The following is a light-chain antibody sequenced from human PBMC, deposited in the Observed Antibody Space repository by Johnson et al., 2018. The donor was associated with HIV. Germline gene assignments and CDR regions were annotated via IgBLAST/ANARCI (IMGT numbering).Light chain of an antibody. CDR3: GTWDSSLSAPV. J-gene: IGLJ1*01. Sequence: QSVLTQPPSVSAAPGQKVTISCSGSSSNIGNNYVSWYQQLPGTAPKLLIYDSNKRPSGIPDRFSGSKSGTSATLGITGLPTGDEADYYCGTWDSSLSAPVFGTGTKVTVL. CDR1: SSNIGNNY. CDR2: DSN. V-gene: IGLV1-51*01.